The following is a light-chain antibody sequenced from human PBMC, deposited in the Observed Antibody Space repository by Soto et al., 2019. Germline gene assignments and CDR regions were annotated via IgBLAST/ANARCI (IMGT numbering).Light chain of an antibody. J-gene: IGKJ4*01. CDR3: QQYYTTLALT. CDR2: WAS. V-gene: IGKV4-1*01. CDR1: QSVLYNSNNKNY. Sequence: DIVMTQSPDSLAVSLGERATINCKSSQSVLYNSNNKNYLAWYQQKPGQPPKLLISWASTRESGVPDRFSASGSGTDFTLTISSLQVDDVAVYYCQQYYTTLALTFGGGTKVDIK.